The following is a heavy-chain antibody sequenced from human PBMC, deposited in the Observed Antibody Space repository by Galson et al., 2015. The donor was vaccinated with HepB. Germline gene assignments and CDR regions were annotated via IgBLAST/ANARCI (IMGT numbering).Heavy chain of an antibody. CDR2: IIPIFGTA. V-gene: IGHV1-69*13. Sequence: SVKVSCKASGGTFSSYAISWVRQAPGQGLEWMGGIIPIFGTANYAQKSQGRVTITADESTSTAYMELSSLRSEDTAVYYCARDPYSSEMNWFDPWGQGTLVTVSS. J-gene: IGHJ5*02. CDR1: GGTFSSYA. D-gene: IGHD4-11*01. CDR3: ARDPYSSEMNWFDP.